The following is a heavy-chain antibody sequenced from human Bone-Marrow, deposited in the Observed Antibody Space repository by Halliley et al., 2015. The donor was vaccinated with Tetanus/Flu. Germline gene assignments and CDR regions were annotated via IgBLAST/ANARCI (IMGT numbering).Heavy chain of an antibody. CDR3: ARGHRVSNGWGTYYNYGMDA. CDR2: ISHRGTT. D-gene: IGHD6-19*01. Sequence: TLSLTCAVSGDSIGSDKWWTWVRQPPGKGLEWIGEISHRGTTNYSPSLMSRVAISVDTSKNQFSLKLSSVSAADTAVYYCARGHRVSNGWGTYYNYGMDAWGQGTAVSVSS. J-gene: IGHJ6*02. V-gene: IGHV4-4*02. CDR1: GDSIGSDKW.